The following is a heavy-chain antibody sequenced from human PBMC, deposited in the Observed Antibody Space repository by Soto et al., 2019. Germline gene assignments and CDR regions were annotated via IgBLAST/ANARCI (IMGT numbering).Heavy chain of an antibody. D-gene: IGHD6-13*01. CDR3: ARARIAAAATGYYYYGMDV. J-gene: IGHJ6*02. CDR2: IIPIFGTA. CDR1: GGTFSSYA. Sequence: ASVKVSCKASGGTFSSYAISWVRQAPGQGLEWMGGIIPIFGTANYAQKFQGRVTITADESTSTAYMELSSLRSEDTAVYYCARARIAAAATGYYYYGMDVWGQGTTATVSS. V-gene: IGHV1-69*13.